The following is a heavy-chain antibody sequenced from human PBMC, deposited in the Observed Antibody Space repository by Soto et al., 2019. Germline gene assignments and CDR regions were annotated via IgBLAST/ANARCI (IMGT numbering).Heavy chain of an antibody. J-gene: IGHJ6*02. V-gene: IGHV4-59*01. Sequence: TSETLSLTCTVSGGSISSYYWSWIRQPPGKGLEWIGYIYYSGSTNYNPSLKSRVTISVDTSKNQFSLKLSSVTAADTAVYYCASGYSSSSLSYYYYGMDVWGQGTTVTVSS. CDR3: ASGYSSSSLSYYYYGMDV. D-gene: IGHD6-6*01. CDR1: GGSISSYY. CDR2: IYYSGST.